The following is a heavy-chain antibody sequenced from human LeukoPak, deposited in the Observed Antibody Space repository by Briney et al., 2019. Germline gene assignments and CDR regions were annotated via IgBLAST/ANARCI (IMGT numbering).Heavy chain of an antibody. CDR2: IYDSGST. CDR3: ARGDYCSSTSCYFPY. CDR1: SDSISSNY. J-gene: IGHJ4*02. Sequence: SETLSLTCTVSSDSISSNYWSWIRQPPGKGLEWIGYIYDSGSTNYNPSLKSRVTISVDTSKNQFSLKLSSVTAADTAVYYCARGDYCSSTSCYFPYWGQGTLVTVSS. V-gene: IGHV4-59*01. D-gene: IGHD2-2*01.